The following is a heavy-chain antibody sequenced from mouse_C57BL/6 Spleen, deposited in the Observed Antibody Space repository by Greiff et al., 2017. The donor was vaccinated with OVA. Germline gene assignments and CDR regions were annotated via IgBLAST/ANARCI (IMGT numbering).Heavy chain of an antibody. J-gene: IGHJ2*01. CDR3: TLFDY. V-gene: IGHV6-3*01. Sequence: EVKLQESGGGLVQPGGSMKLSCVASGFTFSNYWMNWVRQSPEKGLEWVAQIRLKSDNYATHYAESVKGRFTISREDSKSSVYLQMNNLRAEDTGIYYCTLFDYWGQGTTLTVSS. CDR2: IRLKSDNYAT. CDR1: GFTFSNYW.